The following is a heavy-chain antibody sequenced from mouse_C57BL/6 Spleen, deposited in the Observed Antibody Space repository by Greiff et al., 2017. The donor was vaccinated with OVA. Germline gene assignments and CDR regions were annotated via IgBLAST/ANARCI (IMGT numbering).Heavy chain of an antibody. V-gene: IGHV2-3*01. CDR1: GFSLTSYG. J-gene: IGHJ3*01. Sequence: VQVVESGPGLVAPSQSLSITCTVSGFSLTSYGVSWVRQPPGKGLEWLGVLCGDGSTTYHSALISRLSISKDNSKSQVFLRLNSLQTDDTATYYGAAQGAWFAYWGQGTLVTVSA. CDR2: LCGDGST. CDR3: AAQGAWFAY.